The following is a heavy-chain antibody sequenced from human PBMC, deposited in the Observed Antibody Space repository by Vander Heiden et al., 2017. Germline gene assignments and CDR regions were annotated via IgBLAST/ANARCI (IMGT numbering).Heavy chain of an antibody. V-gene: IGHV3-7*01. CDR1: TFTFSRYW. CDR3: ARVVESIGVNYFFYYVLDG. Sequence: EVQLVESGGGLVQPGGSLRLSCAASTFTFSRYWMSWVRQAPGKGLEWLANIKQDGNEKYYLDSVKGRFTISRDNAKNSLYLQMNSLRAEDTAVYYGARVVESIGVNYFFYYVLDGWGQGTTVTVSS. CDR2: IKQDGNEK. J-gene: IGHJ6*02. D-gene: IGHD3-3*01.